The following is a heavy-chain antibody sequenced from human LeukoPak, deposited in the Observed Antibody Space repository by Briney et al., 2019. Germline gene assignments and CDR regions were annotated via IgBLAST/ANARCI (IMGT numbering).Heavy chain of an antibody. D-gene: IGHD3-10*01. V-gene: IGHV3-23*01. J-gene: IGHJ4*02. CDR2: ISGSGGST. CDR3: AKDSPMLWFGELLRPYYFDY. Sequence: GGSLRLSCAASGFTFSSYAMSWVRQAPGKGLEWVSAISGSGGSTYYADSVKGRFTISRDNSKNTLYLQMNSLRAEDTAVYYCAKDSPMLWFGELLRPYYFDYWGQGTLVTVSS. CDR1: GFTFSSYA.